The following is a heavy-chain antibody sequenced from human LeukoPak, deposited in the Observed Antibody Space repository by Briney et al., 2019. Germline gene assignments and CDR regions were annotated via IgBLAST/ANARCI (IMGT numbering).Heavy chain of an antibody. CDR1: GFTFDDYA. J-gene: IGHJ3*02. V-gene: IGHV3-9*03. CDR2: ISWNSGSI. Sequence: TGGSLRLSCAASGFTFDDYAMHWARQAPGKGLEWVSGISWNSGSIGYADSVKGRFTISRDNAKNSLYLQMNSLRAEDMALYYCAKDRGQWLFHAFDIWGQGTMVTVSS. CDR3: AKDRGQWLFHAFDI. D-gene: IGHD3-22*01.